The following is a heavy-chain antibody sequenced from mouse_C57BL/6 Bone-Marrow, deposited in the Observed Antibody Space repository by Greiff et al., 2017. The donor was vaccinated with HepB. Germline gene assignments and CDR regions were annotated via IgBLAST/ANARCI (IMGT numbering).Heavy chain of an antibody. V-gene: IGHV1-82*01. Sequence: QVQLKQSGPELVKPGASVKISCKASGYAFSSSWMNWVKQRPGKGLEWIGRIYPGDGDTNYNGKFKGKATLTADKSSSTAYMQLSSLTSEDSAVYFCARIYDGPTTGAMDYWGQGTSVTVSS. CDR1: GYAFSSSW. CDR2: IYPGDGDT. CDR3: ARIYDGPTTGAMDY. J-gene: IGHJ4*01. D-gene: IGHD2-3*01.